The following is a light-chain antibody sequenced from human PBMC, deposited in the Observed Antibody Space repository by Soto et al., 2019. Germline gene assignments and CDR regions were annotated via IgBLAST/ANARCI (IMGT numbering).Light chain of an antibody. J-gene: IGKJ4*01. CDR1: QSIDRY. V-gene: IGKV3-11*01. Sequence: EIVLTQSPATLSLSPGERATLSCRASQSIDRYLAWYQQKPGQAPRLLIYEASNRATGIPPRFSGSGSGTDFTLTISSLEPEDFAVYYCPHCLNWPALGGGTKVDIK. CDR2: EAS. CDR3: PHCLNWPA.